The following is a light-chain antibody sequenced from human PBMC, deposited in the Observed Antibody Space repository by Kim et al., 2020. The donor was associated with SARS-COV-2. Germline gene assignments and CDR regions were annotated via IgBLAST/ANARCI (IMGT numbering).Light chain of an antibody. J-gene: IGKJ1*01. CDR1: QGVSSSY. V-gene: IGKV3-20*01. CDR3: QQYGSSPGT. Sequence: SPGERATLSCRASQGVSSSYLDWYQQKPGQAPRLLIDGASSRATGIPDRFSGSGSGTDFTLTISRLEPEDFAVYYCQQYGSSPGTFGQGTKVDIK. CDR2: GAS.